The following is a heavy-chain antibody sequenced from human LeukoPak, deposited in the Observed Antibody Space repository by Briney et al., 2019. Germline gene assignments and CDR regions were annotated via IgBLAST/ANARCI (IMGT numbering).Heavy chain of an antibody. CDR1: GFTFSSYS. V-gene: IGHV3-21*01. D-gene: IGHD2-2*01. CDR3: AARSPAAKGNSVDY. Sequence: AEGSLRLSCAASGFTFSSYSMNWVRQAPGKGLEWVSSISSSSSYIYYADSVKGRFTISRDNAKNSLYLQMNSLRAEDTAVYYCAARSPAAKGNSVDYWGQGTLVTVSS. CDR2: ISSSSSYI. J-gene: IGHJ4*02.